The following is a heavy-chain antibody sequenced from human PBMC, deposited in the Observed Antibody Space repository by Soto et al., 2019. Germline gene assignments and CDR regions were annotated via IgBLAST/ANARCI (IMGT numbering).Heavy chain of an antibody. CDR2: ISSSSSTI. CDR3: ARDREYSGYPLFDY. V-gene: IGHV3-48*01. J-gene: IGHJ4*02. CDR1: GFTFSSYS. Sequence: PGGSLRLSCAASGFTFSSYSMNWVRRAPGKGLEWVSYISSSSSTIYYADSVKGRFTISRDNAKNSLYLQMNSLRAEDTAVYYCARDREYSGYPLFDYWGQGTLVTVSS. D-gene: IGHD5-12*01.